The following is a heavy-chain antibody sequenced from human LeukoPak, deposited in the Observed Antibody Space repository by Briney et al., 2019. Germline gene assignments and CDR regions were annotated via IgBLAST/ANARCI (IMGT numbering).Heavy chain of an antibody. J-gene: IGHJ4*02. V-gene: IGHV4-4*02. CDR2: IYHSGST. D-gene: IGHD6-13*01. Sequence: PGGSLRLSCAASGFTFSSYSMNWVRQAPGKGLEWIGEIYHSGSTNYNPSLKSRVTISVDKSKNQFSLKLSSVTAADTAVYYCARVGDGPISSPKLDYWGQGTLVTVSS. CDR1: GFTFSSYSM. CDR3: ARVGDGPISSPKLDY.